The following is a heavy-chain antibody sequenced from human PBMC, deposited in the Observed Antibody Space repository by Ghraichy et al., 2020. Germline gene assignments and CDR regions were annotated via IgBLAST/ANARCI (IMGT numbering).Heavy chain of an antibody. Sequence: GESLNISCAASGFTFSNYDMRWVRQALVKGLEWVSTVTRNGDTTYADSVRGRFTISRDNSKNTVYLQMSSLRAEDTAVYYCAKRSGGWYGYFDYWGQGTLVTVSS. J-gene: IGHJ4*02. CDR3: AKRSGGWYGYFDY. CDR2: VTRNGDTT. CDR1: GFTFSNYD. D-gene: IGHD6-19*01. V-gene: IGHV3-23*01.